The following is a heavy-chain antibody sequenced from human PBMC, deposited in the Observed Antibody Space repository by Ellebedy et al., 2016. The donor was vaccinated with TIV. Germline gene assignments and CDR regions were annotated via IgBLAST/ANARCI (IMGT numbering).Heavy chain of an antibody. CDR2: ITGGGSNA. J-gene: IGHJ4*02. V-gene: IGHV3-23*01. CDR3: ARATGSYRFDY. Sequence: GGSLRLSCAASGFTFSAYAMTWVRQAPGKGLEWVSSITGGGSNATSTDPVKGRFTISRDNSKNMLYLQINSLRADDTAVYYCARATGSYRFDYWGQGTLVTVSS. D-gene: IGHD1-26*01. CDR1: GFTFSAYA.